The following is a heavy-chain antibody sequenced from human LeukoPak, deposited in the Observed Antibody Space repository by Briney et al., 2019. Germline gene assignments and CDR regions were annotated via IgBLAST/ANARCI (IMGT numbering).Heavy chain of an antibody. CDR1: GYTFTSCY. V-gene: IGHV1-46*01. D-gene: IGHD4/OR15-4a*01. CDR2: INPSGGST. J-gene: IGHJ4*02. Sequence: ASVKVSCKASGYTFTSCYMHWVRQAPGQGLEWMGIINPSGGSTSYAQKFQGRVTMTRDTSTSTVYMELSSLRSEDTAVYYCARERPVSGANRWFTLYFDYWGQGTLVTVSS. CDR3: ARERPVSGANRWFTLYFDY.